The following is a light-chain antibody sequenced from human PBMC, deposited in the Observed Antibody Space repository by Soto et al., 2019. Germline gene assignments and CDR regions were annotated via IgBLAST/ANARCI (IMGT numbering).Light chain of an antibody. CDR3: SSYKRSSTLYV. Sequence: QSALTQPASVSGSPGQSITISCAGTSSDVGGYNYVSWYQQHPGKAPKLMIYDVSNRPSGVSNRFSGSKSGNTASLTISGLQAEDEADYYCSSYKRSSTLYVFGTGTKVTVL. V-gene: IGLV2-14*01. CDR2: DVS. CDR1: SSDVGGYNY. J-gene: IGLJ1*01.